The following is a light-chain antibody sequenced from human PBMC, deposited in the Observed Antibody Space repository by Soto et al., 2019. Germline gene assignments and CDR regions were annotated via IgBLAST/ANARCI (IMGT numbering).Light chain of an antibody. Sequence: QSALTQPASVSGSPGQSITISCTGSSSDVGGYNYVSWYQQHPGKAPKLIIHEVTNRPSGVSDRFSGSKSGNTASLTISGLQAEDEADYYCCSHTTNYTYVFGTGTKLTVL. J-gene: IGLJ1*01. CDR3: CSHTTNYTYV. CDR1: SSDVGGYNY. V-gene: IGLV2-14*01. CDR2: EVT.